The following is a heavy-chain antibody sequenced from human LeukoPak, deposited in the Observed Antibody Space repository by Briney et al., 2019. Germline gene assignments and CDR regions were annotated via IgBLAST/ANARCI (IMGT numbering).Heavy chain of an antibody. Sequence: SETLSLTCTVSGGSLSSYYWSWIRQPPGEGLEWIGYIYYSRSPNSNPSLKSRVTISLDTSKSQFSLKLSSVTPADTAVYYCARAYYDFWSGYYTPYFDYWGQGTLVTVSS. CDR2: IYYSRSP. CDR1: GGSLSSYY. D-gene: IGHD3-3*01. J-gene: IGHJ4*02. CDR3: ARAYYDFWSGYYTPYFDY. V-gene: IGHV4-59*01.